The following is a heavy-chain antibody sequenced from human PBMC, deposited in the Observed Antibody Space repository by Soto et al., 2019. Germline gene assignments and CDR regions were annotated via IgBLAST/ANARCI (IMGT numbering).Heavy chain of an antibody. J-gene: IGHJ4*02. CDR1: GGSISSGDNY. CDR3: ARGPVVVVSAPYYFDY. Sequence: LSLTCTVSGGSISSGDNYWSWIRQPPGKGLEWIGNIYYSGSTYYNPSLKSRVSISVDTSRDQFSLKLSSVTAADTAVYYCARGPVVVVSAPYYFDYWGQGTRGTVSS. CDR2: IYYSGST. D-gene: IGHD2-21*01. V-gene: IGHV4-30-4*01.